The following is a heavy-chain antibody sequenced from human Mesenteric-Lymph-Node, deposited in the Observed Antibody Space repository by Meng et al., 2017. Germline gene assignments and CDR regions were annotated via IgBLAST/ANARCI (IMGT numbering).Heavy chain of an antibody. D-gene: IGHD3-3*01. Sequence: GESLKISCAASGFTFSNAWMSWVRQAPGQGLEWVGRIKSKTDGGTTDYAAPVKGRFTISRDDSKNTLYLQMNSLKTEDTAVYYCTTTDYDFWSGYHPGDYWGQGTLVTVSS. CDR1: GFTFSNAW. CDR3: TTTDYDFWSGYHPGDY. CDR2: IKSKTDGGTT. V-gene: IGHV3-15*01. J-gene: IGHJ4*02.